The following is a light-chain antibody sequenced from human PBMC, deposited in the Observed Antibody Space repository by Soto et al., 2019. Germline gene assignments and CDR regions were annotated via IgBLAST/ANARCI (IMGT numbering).Light chain of an antibody. CDR3: QQHGSSPIT. J-gene: IGKJ5*01. V-gene: IGKV3-20*01. Sequence: EIVLTQSPATLSLSPGERATLSCRASQSVSSYLAWYQQKPGQTPRLLIYGASSRATGIPDRFSGSGSGTDFTLTISRLEPEDFAAYYCQQHGSSPITFGQGTRREIK. CDR2: GAS. CDR1: QSVSSY.